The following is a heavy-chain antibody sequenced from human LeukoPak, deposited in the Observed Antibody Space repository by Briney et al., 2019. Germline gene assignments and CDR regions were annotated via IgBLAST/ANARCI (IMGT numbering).Heavy chain of an antibody. CDR1: GFTFSDYY. D-gene: IGHD3-22*01. CDR3: AKDLDSTGYYSYNY. CDR2: ISATSSIT. J-gene: IGHJ4*02. Sequence: GGSLRLSCAASGFTFSDYYMSWIRQAPGKGLEWVSYISATSSITNYADSVKGRFTISRDNAKNSLYLQMNSLRVEDTAIYYCAKDLDSTGYYSYNYWGQGTLVTVSS. V-gene: IGHV3-11*05.